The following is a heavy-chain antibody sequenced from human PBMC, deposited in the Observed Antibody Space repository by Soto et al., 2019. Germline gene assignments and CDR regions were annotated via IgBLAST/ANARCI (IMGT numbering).Heavy chain of an antibody. CDR3: AKSVYNWNDGFFDY. CDR1: GGSISSYY. V-gene: IGHV4-59*01. Sequence: SETLSLTCTVSGGSISSYYWSWIRQPPGKGLEWIGYIYYSGSTNYNPSLKSRVTISVDTSKNQFSLKLSSVTAADTAVYYCAKSVYNWNDGFFDYWGQGTLVTVSS. J-gene: IGHJ4*02. CDR2: IYYSGST. D-gene: IGHD1-1*01.